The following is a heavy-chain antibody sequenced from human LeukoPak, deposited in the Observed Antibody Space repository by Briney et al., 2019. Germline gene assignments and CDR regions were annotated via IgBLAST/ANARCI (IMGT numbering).Heavy chain of an antibody. Sequence: PSETLSLTYTVSGGSISSGRYYWSWIRQPAGKGLEWIGRIYTSGTTSYNPSLKSRLTISLDTSKNQFSLKLSSVTAADTAVYYCAREGHLWSQPLDSWGQGTLVTVSS. CDR1: GGSISSGRYY. J-gene: IGHJ4*02. CDR2: IYTSGTT. V-gene: IGHV4-61*02. CDR3: AREGHLWSQPLDS. D-gene: IGHD3-10*01.